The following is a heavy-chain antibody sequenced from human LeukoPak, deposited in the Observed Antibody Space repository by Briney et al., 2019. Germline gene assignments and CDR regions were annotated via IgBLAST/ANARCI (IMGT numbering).Heavy chain of an antibody. V-gene: IGHV4-59*08. Sequence: PSETLSLTCTVSGGSISSYYWSWIRQPPGKGLEWIGYIYYSGSTNYNSSLKSRVTISVDTSKNQFSLKLSSVTAADTAVYYCARRATSSSSPFDYWGQGTLVTVSS. J-gene: IGHJ4*02. CDR3: ARRATSSSSPFDY. CDR2: IYYSGST. D-gene: IGHD6-6*01. CDR1: GGSISSYY.